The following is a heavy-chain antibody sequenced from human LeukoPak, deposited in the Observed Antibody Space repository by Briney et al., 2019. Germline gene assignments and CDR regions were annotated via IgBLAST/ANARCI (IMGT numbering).Heavy chain of an antibody. Sequence: ASVKVSCKASGYTFTSYGISWVRQVPGQGLEWMGWISGYNGNTHYAQKLQGRVTMTTDTSTSTAYMELRSLRSDDTAVYYCARGPYCSGGTCYSQYFDYWGQGTLVTVSS. CDR2: ISGYNGNT. J-gene: IGHJ4*02. CDR1: GYTFTSYG. V-gene: IGHV1-18*01. CDR3: ARGPYCSGGTCYSQYFDY. D-gene: IGHD2-15*01.